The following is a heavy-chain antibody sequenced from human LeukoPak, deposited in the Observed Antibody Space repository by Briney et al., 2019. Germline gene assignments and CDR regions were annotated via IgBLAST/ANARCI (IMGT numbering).Heavy chain of an antibody. V-gene: IGHV1-8*01. CDR1: GYTFTSYD. CDR2: MNPNSGNT. CDR3: ARYSSSWYEESYYYYMDV. Sequence: ASVKVSCKASGYTFTSYDINWVRQATGQGLEWMGWMNPNSGNTGYAQKFQGRVTMTRNTSISTAYMELSSLRSEDTAVYYCARYSSSWYEESYYYYMDVWGKRTTVTVSS. J-gene: IGHJ6*03. D-gene: IGHD6-13*01.